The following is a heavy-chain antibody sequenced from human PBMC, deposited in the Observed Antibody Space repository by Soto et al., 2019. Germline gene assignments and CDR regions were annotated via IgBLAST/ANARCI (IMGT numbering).Heavy chain of an antibody. D-gene: IGHD6-13*01. CDR3: ARDRAAAGKGGQYLDY. CDR2: IWHAGNYK. CDR1: GLTFGNYG. J-gene: IGHJ4*02. Sequence: QVQLVESGGGVVQPGTSLRLACEASGLTFGNYGMHWVRQAPGKGLEWVAVIWHAGNYKYSADSVKGRFTISRDNSKNTLFLQMNSLTAADTAVYYCARDRAAAGKGGQYLDYWGQGTLVTVSS. V-gene: IGHV3-33*01.